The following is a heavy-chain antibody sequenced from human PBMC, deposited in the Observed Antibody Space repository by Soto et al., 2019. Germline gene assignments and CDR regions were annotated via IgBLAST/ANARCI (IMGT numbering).Heavy chain of an antibody. Sequence: EVQLLESGGGLVQPGGSLRLSCAASGFTFSSYAMSWVRQAPGKGLEWVSAISGSGGSTYYADSVKGRFTISRDNSKNTLYLQMNSLRGEDTAVYYCAKVDCSGGSCYSPYYYYGMDVWGQGTTVTVSS. CDR2: ISGSGGST. CDR3: AKVDCSGGSCYSPYYYYGMDV. CDR1: GFTFSSYA. J-gene: IGHJ6*02. D-gene: IGHD2-15*01. V-gene: IGHV3-23*01.